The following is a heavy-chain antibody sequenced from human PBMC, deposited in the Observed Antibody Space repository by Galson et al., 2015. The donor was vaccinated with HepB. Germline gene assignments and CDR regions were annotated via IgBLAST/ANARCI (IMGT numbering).Heavy chain of an antibody. J-gene: IGHJ6*03. CDR3: AKDLEAMVRGVPYYYYYMDV. V-gene: IGHV3-23*01. CDR1: GFTFSSYA. CDR2: ISGSGGST. Sequence: SLRLSCAASGFTFSSYAMSWVRQAPGKGLERVSAISGSGGSTYYADSVKGRFTISRDNSKNTLYLQMNSLRAEDTAVYYCAKDLEAMVRGVPYYYYYMDVWGKGTTVTVSS. D-gene: IGHD3-10*01.